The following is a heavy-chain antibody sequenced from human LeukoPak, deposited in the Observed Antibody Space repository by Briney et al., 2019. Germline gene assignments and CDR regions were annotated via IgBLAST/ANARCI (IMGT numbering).Heavy chain of an antibody. CDR2: IYHSGST. D-gene: IGHD6-13*01. CDR1: GYSISNGFY. CDR3: ARAYSSSWYHNWFDP. J-gene: IGHJ5*02. Sequence: SETLSHTCTVSGYSISNGFYWGWIRQPPGKGLEWIGIIYHSGSTYYNPSLKSRVTISVDTSKNQFFLKLSSVTAADTAVYYCARAYSSSWYHNWFDPWGQGTLVTVSS. V-gene: IGHV4-38-2*02.